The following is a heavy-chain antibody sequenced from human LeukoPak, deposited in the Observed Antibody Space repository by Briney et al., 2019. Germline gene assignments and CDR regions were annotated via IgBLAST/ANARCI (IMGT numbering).Heavy chain of an antibody. D-gene: IGHD6-19*01. Sequence: PGGSLRLSCAASGFTFSSYWMSWVRQAPGKGLGWVANIKQDGSEIYYVESVKGRFTISRDNAKNSLYLQMNSLRAEDTAVYYCARGGNGEDRELAQWLVPDYYYYFYMDVWGKGTTVTVSS. CDR1: GFTFSSYW. J-gene: IGHJ6*03. CDR2: IKQDGSEI. V-gene: IGHV3-7*01. CDR3: ARGGNGEDRELAQWLVPDYYYYFYMDV.